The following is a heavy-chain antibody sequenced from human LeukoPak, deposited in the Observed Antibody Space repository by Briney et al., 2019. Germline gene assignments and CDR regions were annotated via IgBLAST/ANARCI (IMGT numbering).Heavy chain of an antibody. CDR2: ISATSAYI. Sequence: GGSLRLSCVTSGFIFSRYTMNWVRQAPGKGLEWVSSISATSAYIFYADSVKGRFTISRDIAKNSLYLQMNSLRAEDTAVYYCARGYSGYGGVYYFDYWGQGTLVTVSS. CDR1: GFIFSRYT. D-gene: IGHD5-12*01. CDR3: ARGYSGYGGVYYFDY. J-gene: IGHJ4*02. V-gene: IGHV3-21*01.